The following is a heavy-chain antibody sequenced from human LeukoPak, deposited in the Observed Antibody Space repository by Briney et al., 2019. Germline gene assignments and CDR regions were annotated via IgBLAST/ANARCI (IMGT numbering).Heavy chain of an antibody. Sequence: SQTLSLTCSVSGGSISSGSYYWSWIRQPAGKGLEWIGRIYTSGSTNYNPSLKSRVTISVDTSKNQFSLKLSSVTAADTAVYYCAGRHMLNYYDSSGYPFDYWGQGTLVTVSS. V-gene: IGHV4-61*02. D-gene: IGHD3-22*01. CDR3: AGRHMLNYYDSSGYPFDY. CDR1: GGSISSGSYY. CDR2: IYTSGST. J-gene: IGHJ4*02.